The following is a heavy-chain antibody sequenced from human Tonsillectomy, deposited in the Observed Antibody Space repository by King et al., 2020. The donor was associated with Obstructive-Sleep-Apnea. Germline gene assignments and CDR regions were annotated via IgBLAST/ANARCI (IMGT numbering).Heavy chain of an antibody. CDR3: ARAPTITGTTSGGMDV. D-gene: IGHD1/OR15-1a*01. J-gene: IGHJ6*02. CDR1: GGTFSSYA. V-gene: IGHV1-69*09. CDR2: IIPILGIA. Sequence: QLVQSGAEVKKPGSSVKVSCKASGGTFSSYAISWVRQAPGQGLEWMGGIIPILGIANYAQKFQGRVTITADKSTSTAYMELSSLRSEDTAVYYCARAPTITGTTSGGMDVWGQGTTVTVSS.